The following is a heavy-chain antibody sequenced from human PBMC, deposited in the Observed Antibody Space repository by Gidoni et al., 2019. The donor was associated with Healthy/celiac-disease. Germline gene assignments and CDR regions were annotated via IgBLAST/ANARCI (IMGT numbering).Heavy chain of an antibody. J-gene: IGHJ4*02. D-gene: IGHD6-13*01. CDR1: GFTFSSYS. V-gene: IGHV3-21*01. CDR2: ISSSSSYI. Sequence: EVQLVESGGGLVKPGGSLRLSCAASGFTFSSYSMNWVRQAPGKGLEWVSSISSSSSYIYYADSVKGRFTISRDNAKNSLYLQMNSLRAEDTAVYYCARDPPQQQLVIDYYDYWGQGTLVTVSS. CDR3: ARDPPQQQLVIDYYDY.